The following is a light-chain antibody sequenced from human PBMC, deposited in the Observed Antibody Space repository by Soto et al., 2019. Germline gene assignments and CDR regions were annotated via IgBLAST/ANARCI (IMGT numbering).Light chain of an antibody. CDR3: QQYDTYRTWT. Sequence: GDRVTITCRASQSIRDWLAWYQQKPGKAPKLLIYKTSSLKSGVPSRFSGRGYGTEFTLTISGLQPDDFATYYCQQYDTYRTWTFGRGTKVDIK. V-gene: IGKV1-5*03. CDR2: KTS. CDR1: QSIRDW. J-gene: IGKJ1*01.